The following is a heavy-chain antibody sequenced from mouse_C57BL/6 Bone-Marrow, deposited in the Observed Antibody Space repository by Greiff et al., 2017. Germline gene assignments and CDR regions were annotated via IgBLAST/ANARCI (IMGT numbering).Heavy chain of an antibody. CDR3: ARWYGRYSYYFDY. D-gene: IGHD2-10*02. V-gene: IGHV1-81*01. Sequence: VQLQQSGAELARPGASVKLSCKASGYTFTSYGICWVKQRPGKGLEWIGEICPRGGNTYYNENVKGKATLTADKAYSTAYMEIRSLTSEDSAVYFCARWYGRYSYYFDYWGQGTTLTVSS. CDR2: ICPRGGNT. J-gene: IGHJ2*01. CDR1: GYTFTSYG.